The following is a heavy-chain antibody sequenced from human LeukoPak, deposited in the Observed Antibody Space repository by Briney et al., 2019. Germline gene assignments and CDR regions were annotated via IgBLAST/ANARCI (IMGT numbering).Heavy chain of an antibody. Sequence: GGSLRLSCAASGFTFDDYAMHWVRQAPGKGLEWVSGISWNSGSIGYADSVKGRFTISRDNAKNSLYLQMNSLRAEDTALYYCAKDDVYYGSGSSESWFDPWGQGTLVTVSS. CDR2: ISWNSGSI. CDR3: AKDDVYYGSGSSESWFDP. D-gene: IGHD3-10*01. J-gene: IGHJ5*02. CDR1: GFTFDDYA. V-gene: IGHV3-9*01.